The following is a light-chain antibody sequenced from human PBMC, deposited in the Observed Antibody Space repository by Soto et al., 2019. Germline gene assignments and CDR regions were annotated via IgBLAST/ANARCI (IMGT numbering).Light chain of an antibody. Sequence: QSALTQPASVSGSPGQSITISCTGTSSDVDNYNYVSWYQHHPGKAPRLMIYASSNRPSGVSHRFSGSRSGNTASLTISGLQAEDEADYYCSSYTSGSTLYVFGTGTKLTVL. CDR1: SSDVDNYNY. CDR2: ASS. CDR3: SSYTSGSTLYV. V-gene: IGLV2-14*01. J-gene: IGLJ1*01.